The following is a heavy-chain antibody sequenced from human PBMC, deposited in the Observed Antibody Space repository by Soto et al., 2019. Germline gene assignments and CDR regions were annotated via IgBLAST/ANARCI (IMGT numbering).Heavy chain of an antibody. CDR1: GGTFSTYA. V-gene: IGHV1-69*06. CDR2: IIPIFGTS. Sequence: SVKVSCKASGGTFSTYAISWIRQAPGQGLEWMGGIIPIFGTSNYAQRFQGRVTITADKSTSTAYMELRSLRSEDTAVYYCARDRRTMEKTRSYSYYHGMDVWGQGTTVTVSS. CDR3: ARDRRTMEKTRSYSYYHGMDV. J-gene: IGHJ6*02. D-gene: IGHD2-2*01.